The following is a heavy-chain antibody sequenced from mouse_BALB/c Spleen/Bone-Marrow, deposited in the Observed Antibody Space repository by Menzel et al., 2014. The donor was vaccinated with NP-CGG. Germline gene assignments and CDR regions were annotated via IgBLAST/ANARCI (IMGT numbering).Heavy chain of an antibody. CDR2: IDPANGNT. CDR1: GFNIEDTY. D-gene: IGHD2-2*01. J-gene: IGHJ3*01. Sequence: EVQLQQSGAELVKPGASVKLSCTASGFNIEDTYVHWVKQRPEQGLEWIGRIDPANGNTKYDPKFQGKATVTSDTPSNTAYLHLNSLTSEDTAVYYCAEGYDSWFAYWGQGTLVTVSA. CDR3: AEGYDSWFAY. V-gene: IGHV14-3*02.